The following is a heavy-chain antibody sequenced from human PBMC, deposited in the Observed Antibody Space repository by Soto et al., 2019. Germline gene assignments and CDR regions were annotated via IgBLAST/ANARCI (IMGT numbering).Heavy chain of an antibody. CDR3: ARNPITMVRGVFMDV. CDR1: GFTLSSYG. Sequence: LRLSCAASGFTLSSYGMHWVRQAPGKGLEWVAVIWYDGSNKYYADSVKGRFTISRDNSKNTLYLQMNSLRAEDTAVYYCARNPITMVRGVFMDVWGQGTTVTVS. D-gene: IGHD3-10*01. CDR2: IWYDGSNK. J-gene: IGHJ6*02. V-gene: IGHV3-33*01.